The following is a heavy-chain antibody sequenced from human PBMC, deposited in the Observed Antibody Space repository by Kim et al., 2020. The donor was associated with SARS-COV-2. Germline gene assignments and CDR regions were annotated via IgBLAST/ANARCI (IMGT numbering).Heavy chain of an antibody. V-gene: IGHV3-30*04. CDR3: AREGYMVPFDY. Sequence: GGSLRLSCAASGFTFSSYAMHWVRQAPGKGLEWVAVISYDGSNKYYADSVKGRFTISRDNSKNTLYLQMNSLRAEDTAVYYCAREGYMVPFDYWGQGTL. CDR1: GFTFSSYA. D-gene: IGHD2-2*02. CDR2: ISYDGSNK. J-gene: IGHJ4*02.